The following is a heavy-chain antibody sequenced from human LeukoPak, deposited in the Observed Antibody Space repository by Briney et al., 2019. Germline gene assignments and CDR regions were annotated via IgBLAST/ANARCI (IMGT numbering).Heavy chain of an antibody. CDR1: GGSISSYY. J-gene: IGHJ4*02. V-gene: IGHV4-59*01. Sequence: NPSETLSLTCTVSGGSISSYYWSWIRQPPGKGLEWIGYVYYSGSTNYNPSLKSRVTISVDTSNNQFSLKLSSVTAADTAVYYCARAGSGYYTFDDWGQGTLVTVSS. CDR3: ARAGSGYYTFDD. D-gene: IGHD3-22*01. CDR2: VYYSGST.